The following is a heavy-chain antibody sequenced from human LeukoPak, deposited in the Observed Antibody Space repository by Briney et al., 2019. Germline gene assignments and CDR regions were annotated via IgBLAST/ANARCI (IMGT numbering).Heavy chain of an antibody. Sequence: GGSLRLSCAASGFTLSNSAMSWARQAPGKGLEWVSGISASGGRAYYADSVKGRFTISRDNSENTLFLQMNTLRAEDTALYYCAKDRTSSPAGDWGQGTLVTVSS. CDR1: GFTLSNSA. V-gene: IGHV3-23*01. D-gene: IGHD6-13*01. CDR2: ISASGGRA. CDR3: AKDRTSSPAGD. J-gene: IGHJ4*02.